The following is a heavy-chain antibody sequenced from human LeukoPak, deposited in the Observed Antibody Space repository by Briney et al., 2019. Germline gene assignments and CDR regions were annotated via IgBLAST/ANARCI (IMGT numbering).Heavy chain of an antibody. Sequence: GGSLRLSCAASGFTFSTYWMHWVRQAPGKGLVWVSRINSDGSSTSYAGSVKGRFTISRDNAKNTLYLQMNSLRAEDTAVYYCARFYCSSTSCLEDYWGQGTLVTVSS. CDR3: ARFYCSSTSCLEDY. D-gene: IGHD2-2*01. J-gene: IGHJ4*02. CDR1: GFTFSTYW. CDR2: INSDGSST. V-gene: IGHV3-74*01.